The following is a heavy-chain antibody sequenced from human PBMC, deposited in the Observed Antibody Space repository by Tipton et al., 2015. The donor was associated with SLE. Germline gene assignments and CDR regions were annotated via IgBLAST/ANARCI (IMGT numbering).Heavy chain of an antibody. Sequence: SLRLSCVVSGFMFSSHAMHWARQAPGKGLEWVAFIQYDGSKKYYGDSVKGRFTVSRDNSKNTWYLQMNSLRHEDRAMYYCVKGGERPEYWGQGTLVTVSS. D-gene: IGHD1-26*01. V-gene: IGHV3-30*02. J-gene: IGHJ4*02. CDR1: GFMFSSHA. CDR3: VKGGERPEY. CDR2: IQYDGSKK.